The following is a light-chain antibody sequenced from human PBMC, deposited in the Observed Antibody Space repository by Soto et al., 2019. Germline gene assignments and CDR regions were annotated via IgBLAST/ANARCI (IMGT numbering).Light chain of an antibody. CDR1: QGISSY. CDR3: QQYYSYPFT. J-gene: IGKJ3*01. V-gene: IGKV1-8*01. CDR2: AAS. Sequence: AIRMTQSPSSLSASTGDRVTITCRASQGISSYLAWYQQKPGKAPKLLIYAASTLHSGVPSRFSGSGSGTDLTLTTSCLQSEDSATSYCQQYYSYPFTFGPGTKVDIK.